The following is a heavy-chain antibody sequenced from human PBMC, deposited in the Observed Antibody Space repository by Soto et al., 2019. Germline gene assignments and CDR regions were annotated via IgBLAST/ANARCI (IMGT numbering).Heavy chain of an antibody. CDR2: IISVNDKT. D-gene: IGHD2-2*02. CDR1: GYIFTDFG. CDR3: VRRRRYCSGNNCYTGLDF. V-gene: IGHV1-3*01. J-gene: IGHJ4*02. Sequence: GASVKVSCKASGYIFTDFGIHWVRQAPGQRLEWVGWIISVNDKTLYSPKFQGRLSITRDTSVSTAYMELYSLRSEDSAVYYCVRRRRYCSGNNCYTGLDFWGQGSMVTVYS.